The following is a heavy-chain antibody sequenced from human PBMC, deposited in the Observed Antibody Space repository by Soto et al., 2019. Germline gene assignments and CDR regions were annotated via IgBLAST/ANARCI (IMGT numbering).Heavy chain of an antibody. CDR2: INPNSGGT. J-gene: IGHJ4*02. CDR1: GYTFTGYY. V-gene: IGHV1-2*04. D-gene: IGHD3-3*01. Sequence: ASVKVSCKASGYTFTGYYMHWVRQAPGQGLEWMGWINPNSGGTNYAQKFQGWVTMTRDTSISTAYMELSRLRSDDTAVYYCARQSGDFWSGYYTGAALFRVRSYYFDYWGQGTLVTVSS. CDR3: ARQSGDFWSGYYTGAALFRVRSYYFDY.